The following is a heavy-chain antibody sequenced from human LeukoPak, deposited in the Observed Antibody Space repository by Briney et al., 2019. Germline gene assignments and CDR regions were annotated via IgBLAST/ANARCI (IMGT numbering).Heavy chain of an antibody. CDR1: GYXFTGYY. CDR3: ARDLRYDILTGFVDAFDI. V-gene: IGHV1-2*02. CDR2: INPNSGGT. J-gene: IGHJ3*02. D-gene: IGHD3-9*01. Sequence: ASVKVSCKASGYXFTGYYMHWVRQAPGQGLEWMGWINPNSGGTNYAQKFQGRVTMTRDTSISTAYMELSRLRSDDTAVYYCARDLRYDILTGFVDAFDIWGQGTMVTVSS.